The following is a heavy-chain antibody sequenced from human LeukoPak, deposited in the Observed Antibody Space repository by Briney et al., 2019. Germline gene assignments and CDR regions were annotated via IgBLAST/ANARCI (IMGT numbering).Heavy chain of an antibody. J-gene: IGHJ6*03. CDR3: ARSELGYNYYYMDV. V-gene: IGHV3-30*04. D-gene: IGHD3-10*01. CDR2: ISYDGNNK. CDR1: GFSFSSYA. Sequence: PGGSLRLSCAASGFSFSSYAMHWVRQAPGKGLEWVAVISYDGNNKYYADSVKGRFTISRDNAKKSLYLQMNSLRAEDTAVYYCARSELGYNYYYMDVWGKGTTVTISS.